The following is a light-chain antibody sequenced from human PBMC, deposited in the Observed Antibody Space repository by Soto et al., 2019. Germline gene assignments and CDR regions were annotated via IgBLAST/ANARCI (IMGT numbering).Light chain of an antibody. Sequence: QSALTQPRSVSGSPGQSVAISCIGTSSDVGGYNYVSWYQQHPGKAPKLIIYDVTKWPSGVPDRFSGSVDRSSKSASLTISGLKTEDEADYYCQSYDDTSQVFGGGTKLTVL. CDR3: QSYDDTSQV. J-gene: IGLJ3*02. V-gene: IGLV2-11*01. CDR2: DVT. CDR1: SSDVGGYNY.